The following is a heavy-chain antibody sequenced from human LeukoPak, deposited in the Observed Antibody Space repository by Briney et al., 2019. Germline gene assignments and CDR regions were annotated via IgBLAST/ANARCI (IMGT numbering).Heavy chain of an antibody. Sequence: SVKVSCKASGSTFTSTAVQWVRQARGQRLEWIGWTVVGSGNTNYDQKFQGRVTITRAMSTSTAYMERSSLRSENTAVYYCAALWFWGNAFDIWGQGTMVTVSS. CDR2: TVVGSGNT. CDR3: AALWFWGNAFDI. D-gene: IGHD3-10*01. CDR1: GSTFTSTA. V-gene: IGHV1-58*01. J-gene: IGHJ3*02.